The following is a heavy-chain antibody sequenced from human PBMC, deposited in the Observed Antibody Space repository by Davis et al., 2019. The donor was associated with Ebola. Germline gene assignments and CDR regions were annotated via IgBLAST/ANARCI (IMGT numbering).Heavy chain of an antibody. CDR2: FGTGGDT. D-gene: IGHD2-15*01. V-gene: IGHV3-23*01. J-gene: IGHJ5*01. CDR3: ARDAHMVALGLDS. Sequence: GESLKISCETSGFIFRNYVMSWVRQAPGKGLEWVSTFGTGGDTYYADSVKGRFAISRDNSKNTLYLQMDSLRPDDTAVYYCARDAHMVALGLDSWGHGTLVTVSS. CDR1: GFIFRNYV.